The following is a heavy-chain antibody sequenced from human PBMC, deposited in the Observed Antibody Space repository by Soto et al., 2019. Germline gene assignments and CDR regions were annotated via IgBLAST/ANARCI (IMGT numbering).Heavy chain of an antibody. Sequence: PGGSLRLSCAASGFTFSSYAMSWVRQAPGKGLEWVSAISGSGGSTYYEDSVKGRFTISRDNSKNTLYLQMNSLRAEDTAVYYCASSYYYGSGSMTPGAFDIWGQGTMVTVSS. CDR3: ASSYYYGSGSMTPGAFDI. CDR1: GFTFSSYA. CDR2: ISGSGGST. V-gene: IGHV3-23*01. J-gene: IGHJ3*02. D-gene: IGHD3-10*01.